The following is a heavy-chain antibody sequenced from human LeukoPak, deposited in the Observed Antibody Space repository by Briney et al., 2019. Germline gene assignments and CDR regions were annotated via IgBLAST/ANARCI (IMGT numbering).Heavy chain of an antibody. Sequence: GGSLRLSCAPSGFTFNTFNMNWFRQAPGKGLEWASSINSGGDYKYYADSVKGRFTTSRDNAKNSLSLQLSSLRVEDTAIYYCARGHYDVLASSYKWTPDYWGQGTLVTVSS. CDR3: ARGHYDVLASSYKWTPDY. D-gene: IGHD3-9*01. J-gene: IGHJ4*02. V-gene: IGHV3-21*01. CDR1: GFTFNTFN. CDR2: INSGGDYK.